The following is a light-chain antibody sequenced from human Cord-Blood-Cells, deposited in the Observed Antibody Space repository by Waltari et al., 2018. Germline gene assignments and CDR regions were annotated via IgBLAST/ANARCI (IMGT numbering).Light chain of an antibody. Sequence: AIRMTQSPSSFSASTGDRVTITCRASQGISSYLAWYQQKPGKAPKLLIYAASTLQSGVPSRFSGSGSGTEFTLTISCLQSEDFATYYCPQYYSYPRTFGQGTKVEIK. V-gene: IGKV1-8*01. CDR2: AAS. J-gene: IGKJ1*01. CDR3: PQYYSYPRT. CDR1: QGISSY.